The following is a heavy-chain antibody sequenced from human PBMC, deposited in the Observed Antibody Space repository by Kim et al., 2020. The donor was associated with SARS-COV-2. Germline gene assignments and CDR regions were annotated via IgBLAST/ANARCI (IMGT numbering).Heavy chain of an antibody. V-gene: IGHV1-2*02. CDR1: GYTFTGYY. CDR2: INPNSGGT. J-gene: IGHJ6*02. Sequence: ASVKVSCKASGYTFTGYYMHWVRQAPGQGLEWMGWINPNSGGTNYAQKFQGRVTMTRDTSISTAYMELSRLRSDDTAVYYCARAGKSSTSWQYYYYYGMDVWGQGTTVTVSS. CDR3: ARAGKSSTSWQYYYYYGMDV. D-gene: IGHD2-2*01.